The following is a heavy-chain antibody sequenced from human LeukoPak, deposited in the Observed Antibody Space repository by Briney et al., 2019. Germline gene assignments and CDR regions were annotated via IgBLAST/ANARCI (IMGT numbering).Heavy chain of an antibody. Sequence: PGGSLRLSCTASGFTFSGYSMNWLRQAPGKGLEWVSSFGTRSTSIYHAGSVKGRFAISRDNAKNSLYLQMNSLRAEDTALYYCAREVSEGFDFWGQGTLVTVSS. CDR1: GFTFSGYS. CDR2: FGTRSTSI. J-gene: IGHJ4*02. CDR3: AREVSEGFDF. D-gene: IGHD3-22*01. V-gene: IGHV3-21*01.